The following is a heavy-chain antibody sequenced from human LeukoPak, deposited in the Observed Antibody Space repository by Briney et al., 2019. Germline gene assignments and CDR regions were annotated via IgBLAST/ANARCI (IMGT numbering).Heavy chain of an antibody. D-gene: IGHD3-22*01. CDR1: GFTFSSYA. V-gene: IGHV3-23*01. CDR3: ARDQSYYYDSSGYPGY. J-gene: IGHJ4*02. CDR2: ISGSGGST. Sequence: PGGSLRLSCAASGFTFSSYAMSWVRQAPGKGLEWVSAISGSGGSTYYADSVKGRFTISRDNAKNSLYLQMNSLRAEDTAVYYCARDQSYYYDSSGYPGYWGQGTLVTVSS.